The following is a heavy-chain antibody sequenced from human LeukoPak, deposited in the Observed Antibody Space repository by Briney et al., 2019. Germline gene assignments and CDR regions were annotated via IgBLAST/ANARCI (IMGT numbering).Heavy chain of an antibody. CDR3: AKDLKQWLVRKGAFDI. CDR1: GFTFSSYA. CDR2: ISGSGGST. V-gene: IGHV3-23*01. D-gene: IGHD6-19*01. J-gene: IGHJ3*02. Sequence: GGSLRLSWAPSGFTFSSYAMSWVRQAPGKGLEWVSAISGSGGSTYYADSVKGRFTISRDNSKNTLYLQMNSLRAEDTAVYYCAKDLKQWLVRKGAFDIWGQGTMVTVSS.